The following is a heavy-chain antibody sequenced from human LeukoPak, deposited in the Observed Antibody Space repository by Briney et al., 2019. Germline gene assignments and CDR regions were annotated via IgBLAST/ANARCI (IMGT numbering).Heavy chain of an antibody. D-gene: IGHD1-7*01. J-gene: IGHJ5*02. CDR1: GDSVSSNSAA. CDR3: AKEGEIGTTFAWFDP. Sequence: SQTLSPTCAISGDSVSSNSAAWNWIRQSPSRGLEWLGRTYYRSKWYNEYAVSVKSRLTINPDTSKNQFSLQLNSVTPEDTAVYYCAKEGEIGTTFAWFDPWGQGTLVTVSS. V-gene: IGHV6-1*01. CDR2: TYYRSKWYN.